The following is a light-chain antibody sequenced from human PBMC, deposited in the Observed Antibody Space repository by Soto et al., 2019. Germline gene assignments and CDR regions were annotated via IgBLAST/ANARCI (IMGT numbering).Light chain of an antibody. CDR2: AAS. J-gene: IGKJ5*01. CDR3: QQRSNWPPIT. CDR1: QRLIAW. V-gene: IGKV1-12*01. Sequence: DIQMTHSPSSVSASFGDRVTISCRSSQRLIAWLAWYQQKPGKAPKLLIYAASRLQSGVPSRFSGSGSGTDFTLTISSLQPEDFAVYYCQQRSNWPPITFGQGTRLEI.